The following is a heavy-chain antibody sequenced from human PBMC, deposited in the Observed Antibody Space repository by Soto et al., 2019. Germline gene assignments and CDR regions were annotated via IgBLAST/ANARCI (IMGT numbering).Heavy chain of an antibody. CDR1: GFTFSSYG. D-gene: IGHD3-10*01. CDR3: ARELLWFNAFDI. V-gene: IGHV3-33*01. J-gene: IGHJ3*02. CDR2: IWYDGSNK. Sequence: QVQLVESGGGVVQPGRSLRLSCAASGFTFSSYGMHWVRQAPGKGLEWVAVIWYDGSNKYYADSVKGRFTISRDNSKNTLYLQMNSLRAEDTAVYYCARELLWFNAFDIWGQGTMVTVSS.